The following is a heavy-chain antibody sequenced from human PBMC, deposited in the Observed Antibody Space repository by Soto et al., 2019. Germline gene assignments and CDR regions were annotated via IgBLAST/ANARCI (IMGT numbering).Heavy chain of an antibody. CDR2: IIPIFGTA. V-gene: IGHV1-69*06. D-gene: IGHD4-4*01. CDR3: ARGTVPYYYYGMDI. J-gene: IGHJ6*02. Sequence: SVKVSCKASGGTFSSYAISWVRQAPGQGLEWMGGIIPIFGTANYAQKFQGRVTITADKSTSTAYMELSSLRSEDTAVYYCARGTVPYYYYGMDIWGQGTTVTVSS. CDR1: GGTFSSYA.